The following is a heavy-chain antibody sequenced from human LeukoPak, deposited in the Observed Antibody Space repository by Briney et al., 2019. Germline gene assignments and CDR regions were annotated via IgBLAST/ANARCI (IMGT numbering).Heavy chain of an antibody. Sequence: SETLSLTCTVSGGSISSYYWSWIRQPPGKGLEWIGHIYYSGSTNYNPSLKSRVTISVDTSKNQFSLKLSSVTAADTAVYYCARVGIAAAGMIYYYYYMDVWGKGTTVIVS. CDR1: GGSISSYY. J-gene: IGHJ6*03. CDR3: ARVGIAAAGMIYYYYYMDV. CDR2: IYYSGST. V-gene: IGHV4-59*01. D-gene: IGHD6-13*01.